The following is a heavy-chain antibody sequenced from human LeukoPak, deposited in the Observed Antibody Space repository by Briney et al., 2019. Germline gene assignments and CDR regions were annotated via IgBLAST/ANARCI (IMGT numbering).Heavy chain of an antibody. V-gene: IGHV3-74*01. CDR1: GFTFSNYW. D-gene: IGHD6-19*01. Sequence: GGSLRLSCATSGFTFSNYWMHWVRQAPGKGLVWVSRISSDGSITSYADSVKGRFTISRDNAKNTLFLQMNGLRAEDTALYYCARVSLSSGCLSNWGQGTPVTVSS. J-gene: IGHJ4*02. CDR3: ARVSLSSGCLSN. CDR2: ISSDGSIT.